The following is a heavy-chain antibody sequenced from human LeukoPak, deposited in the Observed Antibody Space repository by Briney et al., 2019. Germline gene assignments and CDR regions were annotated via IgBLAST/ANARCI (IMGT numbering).Heavy chain of an antibody. CDR3: GKQKGYCSGGSCYYSDY. D-gene: IGHD2-15*01. V-gene: IGHV3-23*01. J-gene: IGHJ4*02. Sequence: GGSLTLSCAASGFTFSSYAMSWVRQAPGKGLEWVSTLSGSGASTSYADSVKGRFTISRDNSKNTLYLQMNSLRAEDTARYYCGKQKGYCSGGSCYYSDYWGQGTLVTVSS. CDR2: LSGSGAST. CDR1: GFTFSSYA.